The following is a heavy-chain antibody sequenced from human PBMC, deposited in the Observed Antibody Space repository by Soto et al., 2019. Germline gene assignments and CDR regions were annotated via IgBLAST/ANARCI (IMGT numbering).Heavy chain of an antibody. CDR1: GYTFTSYA. V-gene: IGHV1-3*01. D-gene: IGHD3-10*01. CDR2: INAGNGNT. Sequence: ASVKVSCKASGYTFTSYAMHWVRQAPGQRLEWMGWINAGNGNTKYSQKFQGRVTITRDTSASTAYMELSSLRSEDTAVYYCAREGGSGSYGADYYYYMDVWGKGTTVTVSS. J-gene: IGHJ6*03. CDR3: AREGGSGSYGADYYYYMDV.